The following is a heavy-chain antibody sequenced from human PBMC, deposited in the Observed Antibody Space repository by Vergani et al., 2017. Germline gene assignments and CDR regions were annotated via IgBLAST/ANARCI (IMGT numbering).Heavy chain of an antibody. Sequence: EVQLLESGGGLVQPGGSLRLSCAASGFTFSSYEMNWVRQAPGKGLEWVSYISSSGSTIYYADSVKGRFTISRDNAKNSLYLQMNSLRAEDTAVYYCASGGPGDAFDIWGQGTMVTVSS. CDR2: ISSSGSTI. D-gene: IGHD3-16*01. CDR1: GFTFSSYE. CDR3: ASGGPGDAFDI. V-gene: IGHV3-48*03. J-gene: IGHJ3*02.